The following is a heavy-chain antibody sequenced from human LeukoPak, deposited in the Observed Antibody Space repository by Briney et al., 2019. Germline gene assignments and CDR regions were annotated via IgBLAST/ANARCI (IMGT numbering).Heavy chain of an antibody. J-gene: IGHJ5*02. CDR2: ISAYNGNT. D-gene: IGHD3-10*01. CDR3: ARDIDRITMVRGLHTNWFDP. CDR1: GYTFTGYG. Sequence: GASVKVSCKASGYTFTGYGISWVRQAPGQGLEWMGWISAYNGNTNYAQKLQGRVTMTTDTSTSTAYMELRSLRSDDTAVYYCARDIDRITMVRGLHTNWFDPWGQGTLVTVSS. V-gene: IGHV1-18*01.